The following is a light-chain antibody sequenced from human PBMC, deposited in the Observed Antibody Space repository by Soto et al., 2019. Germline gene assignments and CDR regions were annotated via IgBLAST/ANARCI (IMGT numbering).Light chain of an antibody. CDR2: EVT. CDR1: SGDIGGYDY. CDR3: SSYAGSNNPYV. V-gene: IGLV2-8*01. Sequence: VTIPCTGTSGDIGGYDYVSWYQQHPGKAPKLMIYEVTKRPLGVPDRFSASKSGNTASLTVSGLQAEDEADYYCSSYAGSNNPYVFGTGTKVTVL. J-gene: IGLJ1*01.